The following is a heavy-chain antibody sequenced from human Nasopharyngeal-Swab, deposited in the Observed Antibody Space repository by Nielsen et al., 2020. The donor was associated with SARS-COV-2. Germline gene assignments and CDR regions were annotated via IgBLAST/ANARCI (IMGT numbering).Heavy chain of an antibody. J-gene: IGHJ4*02. V-gene: IGHV7-4-1*02. CDR2: INTKTGTP. CDR1: GYTFTDHA. CDR3: ARDSVEVPRDY. Sequence: ASVKVSCKASGYTFTDHAMNWVRQVPGQGLEWMGWINTKTGTPTFAPGFTGRFAFSLDTSDNTAYLHISSLKTEDTAVYYCARDSVEVPRDYWGQGTLVTVSS.